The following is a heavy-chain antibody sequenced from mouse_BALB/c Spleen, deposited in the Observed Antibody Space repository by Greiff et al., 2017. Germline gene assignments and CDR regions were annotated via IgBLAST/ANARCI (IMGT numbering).Heavy chain of an antibody. CDR2: INPSTGYT. V-gene: IGHV1-7*01. D-gene: IGHD1-2*01. J-gene: IGHJ2*01. CDR3: ALTTADY. CDR1: GYTFTSYW. Sequence: VQLQQSGAELAKPGASVKMSCKASGYTFTSYWMHWVKQRPGQGLEWIGYINPSTGYTEYNQKFKDKATLTADKSSSTAYMQLSSLTSEDSAVYYCALTTADYWGQGTTLTVSS.